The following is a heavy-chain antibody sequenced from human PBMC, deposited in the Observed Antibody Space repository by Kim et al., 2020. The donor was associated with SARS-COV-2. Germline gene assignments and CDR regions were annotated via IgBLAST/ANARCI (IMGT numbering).Heavy chain of an antibody. V-gene: IGHV1-46*01. D-gene: IGHD3-3*01. CDR2: INPSGGST. J-gene: IGHJ6*01. CDR1: GYTFTSYY. CDR3: ARGQPYYDLWSGPPGYGIDV. Sequence: ASVKVSCKASGYTFTSYYRHWVRQAPGQGLEWMGIINPSGGSTSYAQKFPGRVTMTRETSTSTVYMELSSLRSEDTAVYYCARGQPYYDLWSGPPGYGIDVWGQGTTVTVSS.